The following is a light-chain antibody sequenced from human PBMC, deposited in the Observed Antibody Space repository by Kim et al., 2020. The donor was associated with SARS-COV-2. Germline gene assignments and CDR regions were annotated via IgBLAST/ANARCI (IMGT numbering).Light chain of an antibody. Sequence: SSELTQDPAVSVALGQTVRITCQGDSLRIYYASWYQQKPGQAPVLVIYGKNNRPSVIPDRFSGSSSGNTASLTITGAQAEDEADYYCNSRDSSGNHLRVFGGGTKVTVL. J-gene: IGLJ3*02. CDR3: NSRDSSGNHLRV. CDR1: SLRIYY. V-gene: IGLV3-19*01. CDR2: GKN.